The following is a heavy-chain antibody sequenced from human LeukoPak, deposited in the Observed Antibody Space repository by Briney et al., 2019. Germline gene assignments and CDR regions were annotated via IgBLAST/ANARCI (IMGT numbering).Heavy chain of an antibody. D-gene: IGHD3-3*01. CDR3: AKSGDFWSGPYFYYYMDV. V-gene: IGHV3-30*02. CDR1: GFTFNNYG. J-gene: IGHJ6*03. CDR2: IRYDGSNE. Sequence: GGSLRLSCATSGFTFNNYGMHWVRQAPGKGLERVTFIRYDGSNEYYADSVKGRFTVSRDNSKNTLYLQMNSLRADDTAVYYCAKSGDFWSGPYFYYYMDVWGEGTPVTVSS.